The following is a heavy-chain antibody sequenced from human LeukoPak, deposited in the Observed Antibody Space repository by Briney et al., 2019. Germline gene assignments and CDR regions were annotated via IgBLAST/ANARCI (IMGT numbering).Heavy chain of an antibody. D-gene: IGHD4-17*01. J-gene: IGHJ4*02. CDR3: AKTQYGDQNDPFDS. CDR1: GFTFSSYG. CDR2: ISVSGGST. V-gene: IGHV3-23*01. Sequence: GGSLRLSCAASGFTFSSYGMSWVRQAPGKGLEWVSAISVSGGSTYYADSVKGRFTISRDNSNNTLYLQMNSLRAEDTAVYYCAKTQYGDQNDPFDSWGQGTLVTVSS.